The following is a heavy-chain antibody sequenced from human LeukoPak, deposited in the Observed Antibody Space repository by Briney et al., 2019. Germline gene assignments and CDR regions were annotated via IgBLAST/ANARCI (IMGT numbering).Heavy chain of an antibody. D-gene: IGHD2-2*01. CDR3: ARDVYSTSWSNFDF. Sequence: GGSLRLSCAASGFTFSSYTMNWVRQAPGTGLEWVSSISSSTTYIYYADSVKGRFTISRDNAKNSPYLQMNSLRAEDTAVYYCARDVYSTSWSNFDFWGQGTLVTVSS. CDR1: GFTFSSYT. V-gene: IGHV3-21*01. J-gene: IGHJ4*02. CDR2: ISSSTTYI.